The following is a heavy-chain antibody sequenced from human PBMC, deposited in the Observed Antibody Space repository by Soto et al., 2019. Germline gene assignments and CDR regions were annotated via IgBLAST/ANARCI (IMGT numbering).Heavy chain of an antibody. Sequence: HPGGSLRLSCAASGFTFSSYSMNWVRQAPGKGLEWVSYISSSSSTIYYADSVKGRFTISRDNAKNSLYLQMNSLRAEDTAVYYCARDWENILTGYYKARYYYGMDVWGQGTTVTVSS. CDR3: ARDWENILTGYYKARYYYGMDV. D-gene: IGHD3-9*01. V-gene: IGHV3-48*04. CDR2: ISSSSSTI. J-gene: IGHJ6*02. CDR1: GFTFSSYS.